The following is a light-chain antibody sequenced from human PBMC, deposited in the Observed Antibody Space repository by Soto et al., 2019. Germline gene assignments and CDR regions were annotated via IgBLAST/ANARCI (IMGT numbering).Light chain of an antibody. Sequence: EIVMTQSPATLSVSPGERATLSCRASQSVSSYLAWYQQKPGQAPRLLIYDASNRATGIPARFSGSGSGTDFTLTISSLEPEDFALYYCQQCYNWPQWTFGQGTKVDIK. CDR2: DAS. CDR3: QQCYNWPQWT. CDR1: QSVSSY. V-gene: IGKV3-11*01. J-gene: IGKJ1*01.